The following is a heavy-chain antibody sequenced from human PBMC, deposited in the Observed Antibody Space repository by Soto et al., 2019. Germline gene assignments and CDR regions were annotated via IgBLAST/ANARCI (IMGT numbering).Heavy chain of an antibody. J-gene: IGHJ6*03. D-gene: IGHD6-13*01. CDR2: IYYSGST. CDR1: GGSISSYY. V-gene: IGHV4-59*01. CDR3: ARDGYSSSWFPQVGYMDV. Sequence: SETLSLTCTVSGGSISSYYWSWIRQPPGKGLEWIGYIYYSGSTNYNPSLKSRVTISVDTSKNQFSLKLSSVTAADTAVYYCARDGYSSSWFPQVGYMDVWGKGTTVTVSS.